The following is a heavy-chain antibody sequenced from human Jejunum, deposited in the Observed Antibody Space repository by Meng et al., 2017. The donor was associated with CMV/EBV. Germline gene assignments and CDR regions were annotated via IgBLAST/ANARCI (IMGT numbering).Heavy chain of an antibody. V-gene: IGHV3-23*03. J-gene: IGHJ4*02. CDR2: IYTGNGGR. D-gene: IGHD1-1*01. CDR1: GFTFRDFV. Sequence: AASGFTFRDFVMTWVRQAPGKGLEWVSVIYTGNGGRFYADSVKGRFTVSRDDSKNTLYLQMNSLRADDTARYYCAKGSKWVQFDYWGQGALVTVSS. CDR3: AKGSKWVQFDY.